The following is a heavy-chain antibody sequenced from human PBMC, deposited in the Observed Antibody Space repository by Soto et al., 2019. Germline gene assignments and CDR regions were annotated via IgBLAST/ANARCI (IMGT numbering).Heavy chain of an antibody. V-gene: IGHV3-30*18. D-gene: IGHD3-3*01. CDR1: GFTLSNYG. CDR3: AKSGLRFLDYFDY. CDR2: ISYDGTNK. J-gene: IGHJ4*02. Sequence: QVQLVESGGGVGQPGRALRLSCAASGFTLSNYGMHWVRQAPGKGLAWVAFISYDGTNKYYADSVKGRFTISRDSSKSALYLQMNSLRAEDTAVYYCAKSGLRFLDYFDYWGQGTLVTVSS.